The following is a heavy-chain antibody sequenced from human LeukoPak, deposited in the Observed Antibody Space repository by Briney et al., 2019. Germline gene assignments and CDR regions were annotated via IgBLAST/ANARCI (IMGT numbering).Heavy chain of an antibody. CDR1: GFTFSNYA. CDR3: ARDLYDSGSY. Sequence: GGSLRLSCAASGFTFSNYAMSWVRQAPGKGLEWVSVIYSGGSTYYADSVKGRFTISRDNSKNTIYLQMNSLRAEDTAVYYCARDLYDSGSYWGQGTLVTVSS. D-gene: IGHD3-10*01. CDR2: IYSGGST. J-gene: IGHJ4*02. V-gene: IGHV3-66*01.